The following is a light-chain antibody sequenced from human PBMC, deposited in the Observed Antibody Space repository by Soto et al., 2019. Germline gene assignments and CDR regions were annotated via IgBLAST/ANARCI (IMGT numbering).Light chain of an antibody. CDR3: QQFNKWPPT. V-gene: IGKV3-15*01. Sequence: EIVMTQSPGTVSVSPGERATLSCRASQSVAGDLAWYQQKPGQPPRLLIYGASARATGVPAKFSGSGSGTDFTLTISSLQSEDFAVYYCQQFNKWPPTFGQGTKLEIK. CDR1: QSVAGD. J-gene: IGKJ2*01. CDR2: GAS.